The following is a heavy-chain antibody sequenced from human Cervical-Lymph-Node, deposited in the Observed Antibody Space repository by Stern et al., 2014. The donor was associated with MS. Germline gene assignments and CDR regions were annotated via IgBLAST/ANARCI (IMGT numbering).Heavy chain of an antibody. V-gene: IGHV4-59*02. CDR2: IYHSGNT. CDR3: ARSLRVGTTSYWHFAL. D-gene: IGHD4-17*01. Sequence: VQLEESGPGLVKPSETLSLTCTVSGASVSSHYWSWIRQSPGKGLEWIAYIYHSGNTSYNPSLNSRVIISRDTSKNQFSLKLSSVTAADTAVYYCARSLRVGTTSYWHFALWGRGTLVTVSS. CDR1: GASVSSHY. J-gene: IGHJ2*01.